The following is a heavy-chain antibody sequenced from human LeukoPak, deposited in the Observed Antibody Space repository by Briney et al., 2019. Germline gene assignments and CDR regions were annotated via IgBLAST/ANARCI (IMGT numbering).Heavy chain of an antibody. V-gene: IGHV3-74*01. CDR1: GFTFRNYW. D-gene: IGHD4-17*01. Sequence: GGSLRLSCAASGFTFRNYWMHWVRQAPGKGLVWVSRINSDGSSTSYADSVKGRFTISRDNAKNTLYLQMNSLRAEDTAMCYCTRGDYGAYGYDAFDIWGQGTMVTVSS. CDR3: TRGDYGAYGYDAFDI. CDR2: INSDGSST. J-gene: IGHJ3*02.